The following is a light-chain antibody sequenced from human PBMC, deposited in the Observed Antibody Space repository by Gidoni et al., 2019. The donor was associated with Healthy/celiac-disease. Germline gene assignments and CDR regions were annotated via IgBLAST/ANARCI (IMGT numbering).Light chain of an antibody. J-gene: IGKJ3*01. Sequence: DSQLTQSPSFLSASVGDRVTITCRASQGISSYLACYQRKPGKAPKLQIYAASTLQSGVPSGFSGSGSGTEFTLTISSLQPEDFATYYCRRLNSYPFTFGPGTKVDIK. CDR3: RRLNSYPFT. V-gene: IGKV1-9*01. CDR1: QGISSY. CDR2: AAS.